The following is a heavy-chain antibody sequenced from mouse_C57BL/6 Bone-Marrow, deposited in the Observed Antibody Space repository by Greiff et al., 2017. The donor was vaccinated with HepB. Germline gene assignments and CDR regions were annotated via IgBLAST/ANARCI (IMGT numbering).Heavy chain of an antibody. CDR1: GFTFSSYA. CDR3: TRDFYYDYDVFSWFAY. J-gene: IGHJ3*01. CDR2: ISSGGGYI. V-gene: IGHV5-9-1*02. D-gene: IGHD2-4*01. Sequence: EVQLVESGAGLVKPGGSLKLSCAASGFTFSSYAMSWVRQTPEKRLEWVAYISSGGGYINYADTVKGRFTISRDNARNTLYLQMSSQKSEDTAMYYCTRDFYYDYDVFSWFAYWGQGTLVTVSA.